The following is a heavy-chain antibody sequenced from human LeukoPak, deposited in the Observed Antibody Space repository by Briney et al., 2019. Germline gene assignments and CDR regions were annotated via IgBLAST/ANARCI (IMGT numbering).Heavy chain of an antibody. CDR1: GFTFSSYA. CDR2: ISGSGGST. CDR3: AREGTYYDSSGYYVS. V-gene: IGHV3-23*01. D-gene: IGHD3-22*01. Sequence: GGSLRLSCAASGFTFSSYAMSWVRQAPGKGLEWVSAISGSGGSTYYADSVKGRFTISRDNSKNTLYLQMNSLRAEDTAVYYCAREGTYYDSSGYYVSWGQGTLVTVSS. J-gene: IGHJ5*02.